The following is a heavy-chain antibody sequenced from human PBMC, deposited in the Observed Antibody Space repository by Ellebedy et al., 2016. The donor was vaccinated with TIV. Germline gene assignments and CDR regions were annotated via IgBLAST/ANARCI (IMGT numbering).Heavy chain of an antibody. Sequence: GESLKISCAASGFTFSSYGMHWVRQAPGKGLEWVAVIWYDGSNKYYADSVKGRFTISRDNSKNTLYLQMNSLRAEDTAVYYCARAKQRWLQQGPFGYWGQGTLVTVSS. CDR1: GFTFSSYG. D-gene: IGHD5-24*01. CDR3: ARAKQRWLQQGPFGY. J-gene: IGHJ4*02. CDR2: IWYDGSNK. V-gene: IGHV3-33*01.